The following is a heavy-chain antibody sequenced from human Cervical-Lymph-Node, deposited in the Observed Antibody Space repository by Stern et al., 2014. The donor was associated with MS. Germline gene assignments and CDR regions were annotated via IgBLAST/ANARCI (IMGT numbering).Heavy chain of an antibody. CDR2: ISYGGNTK. CDR1: GFTFTSYA. D-gene: IGHD5/OR15-5a*01. J-gene: IGHJ4*02. V-gene: IGHV3-30-3*01. Sequence: VQLVESGGGVVQPGRSLRVSCETAGFTFTSYAMNWVRQAPGKGLEWVGVISYGGNTKYYADSVRGRFTIARDNSKNALYLQMSSLRAEATAVYYCVRERSSRGFDYWGQGSLVTVSS. CDR3: VRERSSRGFDY.